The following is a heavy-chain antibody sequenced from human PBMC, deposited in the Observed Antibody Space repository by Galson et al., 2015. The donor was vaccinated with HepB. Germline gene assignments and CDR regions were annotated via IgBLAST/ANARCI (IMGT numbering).Heavy chain of an antibody. V-gene: IGHV1-69*13. CDR2: IIPIFGTA. D-gene: IGHD2-8*02. CDR1: GGTFSSYA. CDR3: ARPVYIELGSDAFDI. J-gene: IGHJ3*02. Sequence: SVKVSCKASGGTFSSYAISWVRQAPGQGLEWMGGIIPIFGTANYAQKFQGRVTITADESTSTAYMELSSLRSEDTAVHYCARPVYIELGSDAFDIWGQGTMVTVSS.